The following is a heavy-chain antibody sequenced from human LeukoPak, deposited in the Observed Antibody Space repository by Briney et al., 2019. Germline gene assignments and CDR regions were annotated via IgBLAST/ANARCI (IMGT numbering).Heavy chain of an antibody. D-gene: IGHD4-17*01. CDR3: ARDYGDYAADAFDI. Sequence: GGSLRLSCAASGFTFSSYAMSWVRQAPGKGLEWVSAISAGGGSTYYADSVKGRFTISRDNAKNSLYLQMNSLRAEDTAVYYCARDYGDYAADAFDIWGQGTMVTVSS. CDR2: ISAGGGST. V-gene: IGHV3-23*01. J-gene: IGHJ3*02. CDR1: GFTFSSYA.